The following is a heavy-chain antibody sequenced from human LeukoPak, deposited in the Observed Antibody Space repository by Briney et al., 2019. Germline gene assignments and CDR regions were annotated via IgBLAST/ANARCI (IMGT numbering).Heavy chain of an antibody. CDR2: ISWNSGSI. CDR3: AKVGDSSGYYNPYFDY. Sequence: PGRSLRLSCAAPGFTFDDYAMHWVRQAPGKGLEWVSGISWNSGSIGYADSVKGRFTISRDKAKNSLYLQMNSLRAEDTALYYCAKVGDSSGYYNPYFDYWGQGTLVTVSS. D-gene: IGHD3-22*01. V-gene: IGHV3-9*01. J-gene: IGHJ4*02. CDR1: GFTFDDYA.